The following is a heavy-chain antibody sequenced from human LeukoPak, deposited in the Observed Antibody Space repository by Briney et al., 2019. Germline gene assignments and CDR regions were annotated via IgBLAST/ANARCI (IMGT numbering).Heavy chain of an antibody. CDR2: IVVGSGNT. CDR3: AALYSSSSGTDY. Sequence: ASVKVSCKASGFTFTSSAMQWVRQARGQRLEWIGWIVVGSGNTNYAQKFQERVTITRDMSTSTAYMELSSLRSEDTAVYYCAALYSSSSGTDYWGQGTLVTVSS. CDR1: GFTFTSSA. V-gene: IGHV1-58*02. D-gene: IGHD6-6*01. J-gene: IGHJ4*02.